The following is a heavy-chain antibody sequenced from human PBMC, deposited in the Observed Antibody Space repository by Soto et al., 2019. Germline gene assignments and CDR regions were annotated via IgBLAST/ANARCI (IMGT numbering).Heavy chain of an antibody. CDR1: GYTFINYH. D-gene: IGHD5-12*01. CDR2: INTYNGMT. Sequence: QGQLVQSGGEVKKPGASVTVSCKVSGYTFINYHSTWVRQAPGPGLEWMAWINTYNGMTDYAQRFQGRVTMTRDTSTSTAYMELRNLGSDDTAVYFCAKSPRGEMATDWGQGTLVTVSS. CDR3: AKSPRGEMATD. V-gene: IGHV1-18*01. J-gene: IGHJ4*02.